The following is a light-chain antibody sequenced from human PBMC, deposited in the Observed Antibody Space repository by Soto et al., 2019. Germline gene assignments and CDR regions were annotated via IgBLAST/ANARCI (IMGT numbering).Light chain of an antibody. CDR3: CSYAGSSTSYV. CDR2: EGT. CDR1: SRDVGSYNL. J-gene: IGLJ1*01. V-gene: IGLV2-23*01. Sequence: QSVLTQPASVSGSPGPSITISLPGNSRDVGSYNLVSWYRQHPGKAPKLMIYEGTKRPSGVSNRFSGSKSGNTASLTISGLQAEDEADYYCCSYAGSSTSYVFGTGTKVTVL.